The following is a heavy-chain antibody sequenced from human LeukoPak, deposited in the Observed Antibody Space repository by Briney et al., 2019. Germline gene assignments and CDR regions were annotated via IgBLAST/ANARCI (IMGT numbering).Heavy chain of an antibody. D-gene: IGHD2-8*01. CDR2: IYYSGST. CDR3: ARDRRNCTNGVCYYYYYMDV. V-gene: IGHV4-59*01. Sequence: SETLSLTCTVSGGSISSYYWSWIRQPPGKGLEWIGYIYYSGSTNYNPSLKSRVTISLDTSKNQFSLKLSSVTAADTAVYYCARDRRNCTNGVCYYYYYMDVWGKGTTVTVSS. CDR1: GGSISSYY. J-gene: IGHJ6*03.